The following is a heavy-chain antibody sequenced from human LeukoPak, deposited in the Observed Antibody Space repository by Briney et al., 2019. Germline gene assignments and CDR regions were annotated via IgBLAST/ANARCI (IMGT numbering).Heavy chain of an antibody. CDR2: IYSGGST. CDR3: ARMHLEWFSSNFSDY. CDR1: GFTVSSNY. Sequence: PGGSLRLSCAASGFTVSSNYMSWVRQAPGKGLEWVSVIYSGGSTYYADSVKGRFTISRDNSKNTLYLQMNSLRAEDTAVYYCARMHLEWFSSNFSDYWGQGTLVTVSS. D-gene: IGHD3-3*01. J-gene: IGHJ4*02. V-gene: IGHV3-66*01.